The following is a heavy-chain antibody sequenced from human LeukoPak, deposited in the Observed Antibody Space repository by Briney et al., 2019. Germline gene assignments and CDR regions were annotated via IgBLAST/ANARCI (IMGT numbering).Heavy chain of an antibody. CDR1: GFTFSNYA. V-gene: IGHV3-23*01. J-gene: IGHJ4*02. CDR2: VGGSGVKT. Sequence: PGVSLRLSCAASGFTFSNYAIHWVRQAPGKGLEWVSIVGGSGVKTYYADSVKGRFAISRDNSKNTVYLQMNSLRAEDTAVYYCAKDQGRRHFDYWGQGSLVTVSS. CDR3: AKDQGRRHFDY. D-gene: IGHD1-26*01.